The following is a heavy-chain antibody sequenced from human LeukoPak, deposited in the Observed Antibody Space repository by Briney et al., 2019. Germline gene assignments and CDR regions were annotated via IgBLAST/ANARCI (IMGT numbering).Heavy chain of an antibody. J-gene: IGHJ6*02. Sequence: SETLSLTCTVSGGSISSYYWSWIRQPPGKGLEWIGYIYYSGSTNYNPSLKSRVTISVDTSKNQFSLKLSSVTAADTAVYYCAGGSRIAAAGSRARYYYYGMDVWGQGTTVTVSS. V-gene: IGHV4-59*01. CDR1: GGSISSYY. CDR2: IYYSGST. D-gene: IGHD6-13*01. CDR3: AGGSRIAAAGSRARYYYYGMDV.